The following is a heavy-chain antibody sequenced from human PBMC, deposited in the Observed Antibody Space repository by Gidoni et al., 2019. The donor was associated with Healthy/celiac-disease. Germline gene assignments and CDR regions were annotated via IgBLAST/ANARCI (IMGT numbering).Heavy chain of an antibody. CDR2: ISYDGSNK. Sequence: QVQLVESGGGVVQPGRSLRLSCAASGFTFSSYAMHWVRQAPGKGLEWVAVISYDGSNKYYADSVKGRFTISRDNSKNTLYLQMNSLRAEDTAVYYCARDGPITMIVGEGNYFDYWGQGTLVTVSS. D-gene: IGHD3-22*01. CDR1: GFTFSSYA. CDR3: ARDGPITMIVGEGNYFDY. V-gene: IGHV3-30-3*01. J-gene: IGHJ4*02.